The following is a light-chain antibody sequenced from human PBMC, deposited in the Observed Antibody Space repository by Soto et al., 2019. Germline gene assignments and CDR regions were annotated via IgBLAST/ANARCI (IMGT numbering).Light chain of an antibody. Sequence: EIVMTQSPATLSVSPGERVTLSCRAIQNVSSSLAWYQQKPGQAPRLLIHGASTRATGIPARFSGSGSGTEFTLTISSLQSEDFAVYYCQQYNNWPPSITFGQGTRLEIK. J-gene: IGKJ5*01. CDR3: QQYNNWPPSIT. V-gene: IGKV3-15*01. CDR2: GAS. CDR1: QNVSSS.